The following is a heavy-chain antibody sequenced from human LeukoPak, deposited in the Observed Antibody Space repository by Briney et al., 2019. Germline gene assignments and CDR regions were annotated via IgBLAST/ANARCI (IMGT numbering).Heavy chain of an antibody. CDR1: GYSFTSYC. V-gene: IGHV5-51*01. J-gene: IGHJ6*02. CDR2: IYPGDSDT. Sequence: GESLKISCKGSGYSFTSYCIGWVRQMPGKGLEWMGIIYPGDSDTRYSPSFQGQVTISADKSISTAYLQWSSLKASDTAMYYCARLAYYDILTGYYYYYGMDVWGQGTTVTVSS. D-gene: IGHD3-9*01. CDR3: ARLAYYDILTGYYYYYGMDV.